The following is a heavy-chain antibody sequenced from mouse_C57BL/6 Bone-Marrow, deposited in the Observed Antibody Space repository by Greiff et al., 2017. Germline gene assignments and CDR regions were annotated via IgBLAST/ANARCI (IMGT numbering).Heavy chain of an antibody. D-gene: IGHD1-1*01. CDR3: ARGGTYYYGNYWYFDV. CDR1: DSEVFPIAY. V-gene: IGHV15-2*01. J-gene: IGHJ1*03. CDR2: ILPSIGRT. Sequence: QVQLQQSGSELRSPGSSVKLSCKDFDSEVFPIAYMSWVRQKPGHGFEWIGGILPSIGRTIYGEKFEDKATLDADTLSNTAYLELNSLTTEDSAIYYCARGGTYYYGNYWYFDVWGTGTTVTVSS.